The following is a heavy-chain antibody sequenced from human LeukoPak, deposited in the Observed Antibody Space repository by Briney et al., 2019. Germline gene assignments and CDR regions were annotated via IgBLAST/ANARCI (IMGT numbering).Heavy chain of an antibody. J-gene: IGHJ4*02. Sequence: PGGSLRLSCVASGFTFSSYEMSWVRQAPGKGLEWLSYISSSGSTIYYADVVKGRFTISRDNAKNSVYLQMNSLRAEDTAVYYCARETYFDYWGQGTLLTVSS. CDR3: ARETYFDY. CDR1: GFTFSSYE. CDR2: ISSSGSTI. V-gene: IGHV3-48*03.